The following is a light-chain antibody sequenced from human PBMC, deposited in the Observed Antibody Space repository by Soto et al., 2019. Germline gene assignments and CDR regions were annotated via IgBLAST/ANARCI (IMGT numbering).Light chain of an antibody. Sequence: EIVMTQSPATLSVSPGDRVTLSCRASQSVSNNLAWYQQKPGQAPRLLIYGASTRATGIPARFSGSGSGTEFTLTISSLQSEDFAIYYCQHYHNWPPWTFGQGTKVEI. V-gene: IGKV3-15*01. J-gene: IGKJ1*01. CDR1: QSVSNN. CDR3: QHYHNWPPWT. CDR2: GAS.